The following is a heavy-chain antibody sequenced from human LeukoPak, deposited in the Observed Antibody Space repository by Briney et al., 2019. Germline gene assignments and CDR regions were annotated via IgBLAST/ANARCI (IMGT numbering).Heavy chain of an antibody. Sequence: VASVKVSCKASGYTFTGYYMHWVRQAPGQGLEWMGWINPNSGGTNYAQKFQGRVTMTRDTSISTAYMKLSRLRSDDTAVYYCAREVREGSSSDYWGQGTLVTVSS. CDR3: AREVREGSSSDY. V-gene: IGHV1-2*02. J-gene: IGHJ4*02. CDR1: GYTFTGYY. CDR2: INPNSGGT. D-gene: IGHD6-6*01.